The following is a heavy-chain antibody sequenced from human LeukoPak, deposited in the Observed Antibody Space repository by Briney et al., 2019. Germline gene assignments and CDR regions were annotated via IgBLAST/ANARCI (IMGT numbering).Heavy chain of an antibody. CDR3: ARVSAVAGYIDY. V-gene: IGHV1-2*02. CDR2: INPNTGGT. Sequence: ASVKVSCKASGYTFTDYFMHWVRQAPGQGLEWMGWINPNTGGTNYAQKFQGRVGMTRDTSISTAYMELSRLRSDDTAMYYCARVSAVAGYIDYWGQGTLVTVDS. D-gene: IGHD6-19*01. J-gene: IGHJ4*02. CDR1: GYTFTDYF.